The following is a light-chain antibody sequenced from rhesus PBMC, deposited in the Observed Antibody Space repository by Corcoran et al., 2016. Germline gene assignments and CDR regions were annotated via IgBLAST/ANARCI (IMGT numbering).Light chain of an antibody. J-gene: IGKJ2*01. Sequence: DIQMTQSPSSLSASVGDTVTITCRARQSISRWLAWYQQKPGKAPNLLIYKASSLQSGVPSRFSGSGSGTDFTLTISSLQSEDFATYYCQQYTSSPFSFGQGTKVEIK. CDR2: KAS. V-gene: IGKV1-22*01. CDR3: QQYTSSPFS. CDR1: QSISRW.